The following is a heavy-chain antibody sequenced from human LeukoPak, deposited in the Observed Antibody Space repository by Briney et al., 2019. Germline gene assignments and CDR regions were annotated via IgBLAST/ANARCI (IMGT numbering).Heavy chain of an antibody. V-gene: IGHV1-8*03. J-gene: IGHJ5*02. D-gene: IGHD3-3*01. CDR3: ARDRGAYYDFWSGYYSPGWFDP. CDR2: MNPNSGNT. Sequence: ASVKVSCKASGCTFTSYDINWVRQATGQGLEWMGWMNPNSGNTGYAQKFQGRVTITRNTSISTAYMELSSLRSEDTAVYYCARDRGAYYDFWSGYYSPGWFDPWGQGTLVTVSS. CDR1: GCTFTSYD.